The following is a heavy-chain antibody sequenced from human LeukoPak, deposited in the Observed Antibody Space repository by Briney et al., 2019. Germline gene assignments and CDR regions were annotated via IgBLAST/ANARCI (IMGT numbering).Heavy chain of an antibody. CDR1: GYTFTSYY. Sequence: ASVKVSCKASGYTFTSYYMHWVRQAPGQGLEWMGIINPSGGSTGYAQKFQGRVTMTRDTSTSTVYMELSSLRSEDTAVYYCARARYYDFWSGYYDYWGQGTLVTVSS. J-gene: IGHJ4*02. V-gene: IGHV1-46*01. CDR2: INPSGGST. D-gene: IGHD3-3*01. CDR3: ARARYYDFWSGYYDY.